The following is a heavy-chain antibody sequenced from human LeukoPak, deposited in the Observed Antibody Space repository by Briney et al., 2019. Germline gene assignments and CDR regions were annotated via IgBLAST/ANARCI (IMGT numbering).Heavy chain of an antibody. CDR1: GFTFSSYA. CDR3: ARKTGYYYGSGVTGSFDY. CDR2: ISGSGGST. V-gene: IGHV3-23*01. D-gene: IGHD3-10*01. Sequence: GGSLRLSRAASGFTFSSYAMSWVRQAPGKGLEWVSAISGSGGSTYYADSVKGRFTISRDNSKNTLYLQMNSLRAEDTAVYYCARKTGYYYGSGVTGSFDYWGQGTLVTASS. J-gene: IGHJ4*02.